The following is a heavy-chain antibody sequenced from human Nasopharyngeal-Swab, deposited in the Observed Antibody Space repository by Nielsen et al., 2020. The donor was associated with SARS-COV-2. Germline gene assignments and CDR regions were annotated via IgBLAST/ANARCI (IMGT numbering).Heavy chain of an antibody. V-gene: IGHV5-51*01. CDR3: ARRQTRQRSDFWSGYVPNYYYYYGMDV. Sequence: GESLKISCKGSGYSFTSYWIGWVRQMPGKGLEWMGILYPGDSDTRYSPSFQGQVTLSADKSISTAYLPWSSLKASDTAMYYCARRQTRQRSDFWSGYVPNYYYYYGMDVWGQGTTVTVSS. D-gene: IGHD3-3*01. J-gene: IGHJ6*02. CDR2: LYPGDSDT. CDR1: GYSFTSYW.